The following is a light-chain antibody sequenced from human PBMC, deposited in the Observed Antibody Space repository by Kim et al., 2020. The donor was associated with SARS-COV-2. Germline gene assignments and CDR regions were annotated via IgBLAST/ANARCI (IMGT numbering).Light chain of an antibody. Sequence: GQSITLSCTGTSGDVGGYNYVSWYQQHPGKVPKLMIYDVSNRPSGVSNRFSGSKSGNTASLTISGLQAEDEADYYCSSYTSSSTRVFGGGTKVTVL. CDR1: SGDVGGYNY. V-gene: IGLV2-14*03. J-gene: IGLJ3*02. CDR3: SSYTSSSTRV. CDR2: DVS.